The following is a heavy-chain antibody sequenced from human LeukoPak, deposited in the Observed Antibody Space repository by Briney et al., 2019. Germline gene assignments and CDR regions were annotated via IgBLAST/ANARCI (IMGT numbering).Heavy chain of an antibody. J-gene: IGHJ6*03. V-gene: IGHV4-61*09. Sequence: SQTLSLTCTVSGGSISSGSYYWNWIRQSAGKGLEWIGHIYTTGDTKFNPSFESRVTISVDTSKNQLSLRLSSVTAADTAVYFCARGRRRPQYPRDYTSFMDVWGRGTTVTVSS. CDR2: IYTTGDT. D-gene: IGHD5-24*01. CDR3: ARGRRRPQYPRDYTSFMDV. CDR1: GGSISSGSYY.